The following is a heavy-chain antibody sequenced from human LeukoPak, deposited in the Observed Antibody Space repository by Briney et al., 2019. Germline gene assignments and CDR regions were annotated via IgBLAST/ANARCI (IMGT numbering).Heavy chain of an antibody. Sequence: SETLSLTCTVSGGSISSSSYYWGWIRQPPGKGLEWIGSIYYSGSTYYNPSLKSRVTISVDTPKNQFSLKLSSVTAADTAVYYCARRRGRWLQFDYWGQGTLVTVSS. CDR3: ARRRGRWLQFDY. CDR2: IYYSGST. J-gene: IGHJ4*02. CDR1: GGSISSSSYY. V-gene: IGHV4-39*01. D-gene: IGHD5-24*01.